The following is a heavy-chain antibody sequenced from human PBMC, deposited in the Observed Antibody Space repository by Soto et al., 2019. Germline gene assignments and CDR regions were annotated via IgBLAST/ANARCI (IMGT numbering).Heavy chain of an antibody. D-gene: IGHD1-26*01. CDR2: IIPIFGTA. CDR1: GGTFSSYA. Sequence: SVKVSCKASGGTFSSYAISWLRQAPGQGLEWMGGIIPIFGTANYAQKFQGRVTITADESTSTAYMELSSLRSEDTAVYYCARGPSSYVGVNWFDPWGQGTLVTVSS. J-gene: IGHJ5*02. CDR3: ARGPSSYVGVNWFDP. V-gene: IGHV1-69*13.